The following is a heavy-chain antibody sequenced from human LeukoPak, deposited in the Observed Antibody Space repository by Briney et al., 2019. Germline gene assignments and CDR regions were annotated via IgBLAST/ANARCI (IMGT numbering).Heavy chain of an antibody. CDR2: FLYSGTT. V-gene: IGHV4-39*01. CDR1: GGSISSSSYY. J-gene: IGHJ5*02. CDR3: ARHAGSGVVDP. Sequence: PSETLSLTCTVSGGSISGGSISSSSYYWGWIRQSPGKGLEWIGSFLYSGTTYYNPSLMSRVTISVDTSKNQLSLKLSSVTAADTAVYYCARHAGSGVVDPWGQGTLVTVSS. D-gene: IGHD2-15*01.